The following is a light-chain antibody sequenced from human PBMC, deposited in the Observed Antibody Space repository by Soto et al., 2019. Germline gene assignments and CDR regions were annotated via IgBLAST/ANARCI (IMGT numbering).Light chain of an antibody. CDR3: SSYTSSSTVV. CDR1: SSDVGGYNY. Sequence: QSVLTKPASVSGSPGQSITISCTGTSSDVGGYNYVSWYQQHPGKAPKLMIYDVNSRPSGVSNRFSGSKSGNTASLTISGLQADDESDYYCSSYTSSSTVVFGGGTKLTVL. V-gene: IGLV2-14*01. J-gene: IGLJ2*01. CDR2: DVN.